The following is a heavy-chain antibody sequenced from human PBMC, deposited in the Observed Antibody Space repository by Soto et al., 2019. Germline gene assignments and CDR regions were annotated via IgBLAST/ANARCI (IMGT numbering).Heavy chain of an antibody. V-gene: IGHV3-23*01. CDR3: AKTRLYDNNDYHRDGFDV. Sequence: VQLLESGGGLVQPGGSQRLSCAASGLTFSSFAMSWVRQAPGKGLEWVSTISASGTATYYTDSVKGRFTVSRDNSKDTVFLQMNTLRVEDTAVYYCAKTRLYDNNDYHRDGFDVWGPGTVVTVS. D-gene: IGHD3-22*01. J-gene: IGHJ3*01. CDR1: GLTFSSFA. CDR2: ISASGTAT.